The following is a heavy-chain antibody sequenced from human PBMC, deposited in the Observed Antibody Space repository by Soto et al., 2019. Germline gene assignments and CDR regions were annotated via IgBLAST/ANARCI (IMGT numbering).Heavy chain of an antibody. CDR1: GGSISSYY. D-gene: IGHD5-12*01. J-gene: IGHJ6*02. V-gene: IGHV4-59*01. CDR3: ARDSGRHGVATIMDYYYYGMDV. Sequence: SETLSLTCTVSGGSISSYYWSWIRQPPGKGLEWIGYIYYSGSTNYNPSLKSRVTISVDTSKNQFSLKLSSVTAADTAVYYCARDSGRHGVATIMDYYYYGMDVWGQGTTVTVSS. CDR2: IYYSGST.